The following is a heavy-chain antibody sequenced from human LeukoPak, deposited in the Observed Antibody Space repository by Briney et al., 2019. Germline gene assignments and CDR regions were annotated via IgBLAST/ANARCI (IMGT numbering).Heavy chain of an antibody. J-gene: IGHJ3*02. CDR2: ISYDGSNK. D-gene: IGHD5-18*01. V-gene: IGHV3-30-3*01. Sequence: GGSLRLSCAASGFTFSSYAMHWVRQAPGKGPEWVAVISYDGSNKYYADSVKGRFTISRDNSKNTLYLQMNSLRAEDTAVYYCARDIQLWFVEAFDIWGQGTMVTVSS. CDR3: ARDIQLWFVEAFDI. CDR1: GFTFSSYA.